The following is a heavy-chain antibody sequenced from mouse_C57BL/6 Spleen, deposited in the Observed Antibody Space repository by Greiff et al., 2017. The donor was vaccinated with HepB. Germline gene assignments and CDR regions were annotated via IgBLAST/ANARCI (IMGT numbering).Heavy chain of an antibody. CDR1: GFSFTSYG. CDR2: IWAGGSP. V-gene: IGHV2-9*02. J-gene: IGHJ2*01. Sequence: VQLQQSGPGLVAPSQRLSITCTVSGFSFTSYGVHWVRQPPGKGLEWLGVIWAGGSPNYNSALMSRLSISNDNSKSQVFLKMNSLQSDDTAMYYCARLEDIWGQGTTLTVSS. D-gene: IGHD1-3*01. CDR3: ARLEDI.